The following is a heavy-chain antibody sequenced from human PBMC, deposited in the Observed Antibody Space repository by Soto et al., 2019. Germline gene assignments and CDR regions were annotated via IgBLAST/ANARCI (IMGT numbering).Heavy chain of an antibody. J-gene: IGHJ3*02. CDR2: IYYSGST. CDR3: AREGITMIVSRTLLDAFDI. Sequence: PSETLSLTCTVSGGSISSGDYYWSWIRQPPGKGLEWIGYIYYSGSTYYNPSLKSRVTISVDTSKNQFSLKLSSVTAADTAVYYCAREGITMIVSRTLLDAFDIWGQGTMVT. V-gene: IGHV4-30-4*01. D-gene: IGHD3-22*01. CDR1: GGSISSGDYY.